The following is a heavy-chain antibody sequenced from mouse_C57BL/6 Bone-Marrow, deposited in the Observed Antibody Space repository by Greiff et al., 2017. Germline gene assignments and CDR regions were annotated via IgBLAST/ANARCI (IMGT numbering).Heavy chain of an antibody. CDR1: GYTFTSYW. CDR3: ERLDY. V-gene: IGHV1-59*01. J-gene: IGHJ4*01. Sequence: VQLQQPGAELVRPGTSVKLSCKASGYTFTSYWMHWVKQRPGQGLEWIGVIDPSDSYTNYNQKFKGKATLTVDTSSSTAYMQLSSLTSEDSAVYYCERLDYWGQGTSVTVSS. CDR2: IDPSDSYT.